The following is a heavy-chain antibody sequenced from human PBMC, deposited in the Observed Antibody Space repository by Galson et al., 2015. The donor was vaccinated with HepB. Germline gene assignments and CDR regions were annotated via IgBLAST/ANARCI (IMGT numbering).Heavy chain of an antibody. J-gene: IGHJ3*02. CDR2: IYPGDSDT. Sequence: QSGAEVKKPGESLKISCKGSGYSFTRNWIGWVRQMPGKGLEWMGIIYPGDSDTRYSPSFQGQVIISADKSISTAYLQWSSLKASDTAIYYCARVYPENAFDIWGQGTMVTVSS. CDR3: ARVYPENAFDI. CDR1: GYSFTRNW. V-gene: IGHV5-51*01. D-gene: IGHD2/OR15-2a*01.